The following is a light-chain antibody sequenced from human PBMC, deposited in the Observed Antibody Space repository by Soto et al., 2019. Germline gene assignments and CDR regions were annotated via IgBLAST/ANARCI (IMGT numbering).Light chain of an antibody. CDR2: KES. J-gene: IGKJ1*01. Sequence: IQMTQSPSTLSASVGDRVAITCRASQSIGIWLAWYQQKPGKAPRFLIYKESTLESGVPSRFSGSGSGTEFTLTISSLQPEDFGSYYCQQYKDYSWTFGQGTKVEIK. CDR1: QSIGIW. V-gene: IGKV1-5*03. CDR3: QQYKDYSWT.